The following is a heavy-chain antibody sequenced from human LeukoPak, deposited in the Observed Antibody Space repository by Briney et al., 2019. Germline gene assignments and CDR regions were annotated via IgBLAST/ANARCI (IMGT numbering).Heavy chain of an antibody. CDR1: GFTFSSYS. Sequence: GGSLRLSCAASGFTFSSYSMNWVRQAPGKGLEWVSSISGSSSYIYYADSVKGRFTISRDNARNSLFLQMNSLRAEETAVYYCARLDNYYDSSGYYYGEAFDIWGQGTMVTVSS. J-gene: IGHJ3*02. CDR3: ARLDNYYDSSGYYYGEAFDI. V-gene: IGHV3-21*01. CDR2: ISGSSSYI. D-gene: IGHD3-22*01.